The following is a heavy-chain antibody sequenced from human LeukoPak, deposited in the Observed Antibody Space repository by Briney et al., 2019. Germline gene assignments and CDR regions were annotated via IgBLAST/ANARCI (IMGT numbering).Heavy chain of an antibody. CDR2: IGSDGGST. CDR1: GFTFSSYT. D-gene: IGHD6-19*01. Sequence: GGSLRLSCAASGFTFSSYTMHWVRQAPGKGLEHVSAIGSDGGSTYHANSVKGRFIITRDNSKNTLYLQMGSLRAEDMAVYYCVRTIAVAVAFDYWGQGTLVTVSS. J-gene: IGHJ4*02. CDR3: VRTIAVAVAFDY. V-gene: IGHV3-64*01.